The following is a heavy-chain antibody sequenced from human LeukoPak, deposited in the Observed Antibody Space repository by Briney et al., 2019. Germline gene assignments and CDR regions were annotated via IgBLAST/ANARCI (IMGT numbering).Heavy chain of an antibody. J-gene: IGHJ6*03. D-gene: IGHD3-3*01. CDR2: ISASRDIT. CDR3: VRGSLASGVVVYYYYYLDV. V-gene: IGHV3-48*01. Sequence: PGGSLRLSCAASGFNYSSYTMNWVRQAPGMGLEWLSYISASRDITNYADSVKGRFTISRDNAKNSLYLQMNSLRAEDTAVYYCVRGSLASGVVVYYYYYLDVWGKGTTVTVSS. CDR1: GFNYSSYT.